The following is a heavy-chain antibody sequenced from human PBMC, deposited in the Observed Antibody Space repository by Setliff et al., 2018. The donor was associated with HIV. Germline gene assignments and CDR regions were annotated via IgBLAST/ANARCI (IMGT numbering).Heavy chain of an antibody. V-gene: IGHV4-28*01. Sequence: PSETLSLTCAVSGYSISSGYWWGWIRQSPGKGLEWIGDIGNIYNGGSTYYNPSLKSRVTMSVDTSKNQFSLKLSSVTAVDTAVYYCARTALWFDEADWYFDLWGRGTLVTVSS. D-gene: IGHD3-10*01. J-gene: IGHJ2*01. CDR1: GYSISSGYW. CDR3: ARTALWFDEADWYFDL. CDR2: IGNIYNGGST.